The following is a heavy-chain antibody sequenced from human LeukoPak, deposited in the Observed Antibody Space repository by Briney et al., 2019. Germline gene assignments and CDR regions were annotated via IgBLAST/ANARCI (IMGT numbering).Heavy chain of an antibody. J-gene: IGHJ5*02. CDR3: ARGQGDPPYNWFDP. V-gene: IGHV1-2*02. CDR1: GYTLTGYY. D-gene: IGHD2-21*02. Sequence: GASVKVSCKASGYTLTGYYMHWVRQAPGQGLEWMGWINPNSGGTNYAQKFQGRVTMTRDTSISTAYMELSRLRSDDTAVYYCARGQGDPPYNWFDPWGQGTLVTVSS. CDR2: INPNSGGT.